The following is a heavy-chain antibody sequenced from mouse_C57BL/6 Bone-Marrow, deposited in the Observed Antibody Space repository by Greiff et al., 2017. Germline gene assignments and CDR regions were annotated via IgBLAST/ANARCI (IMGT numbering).Heavy chain of an antibody. CDR2: IWTGGGT. V-gene: IGHV2-9-1*01. CDR3: ARNDTHYWMDY. J-gene: IGHJ4*01. CDR1: GFSLTSYA. Sequence: QVQLQQSGPGLVAPSQSLSITCTVSGFSLTSYAISWVRQPPGKGLEWLGVIWTGGGTNNNSALKSRLSICKDNSKSQVFLKMNSLQADDTYRYDCARNDTHYWMDYWGQGTSVTVSS. D-gene: IGHD1-1*02.